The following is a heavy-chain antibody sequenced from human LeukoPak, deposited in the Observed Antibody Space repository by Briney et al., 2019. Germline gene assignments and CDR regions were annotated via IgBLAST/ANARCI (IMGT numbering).Heavy chain of an antibody. Sequence: GGSLRLSCVISDFPVSDNYMSWVRQAPGRGLEWVSVISNYGVTHYADSVKGRFTISRDDSNDTVFLQMSSLRPEDTAVYYCGASGSYYTPSYYWGQGTLVTVSS. V-gene: IGHV3-53*01. J-gene: IGHJ4*02. CDR3: GASGSYYTPSYY. CDR1: DFPVSDNY. D-gene: IGHD3-10*01. CDR2: ISNYGVT.